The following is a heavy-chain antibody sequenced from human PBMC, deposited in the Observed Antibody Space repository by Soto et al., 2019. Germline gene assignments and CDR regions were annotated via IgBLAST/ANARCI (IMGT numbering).Heavy chain of an antibody. CDR2: TKTDGTT. Sequence: EVQLVESGGGSVQPGGSLRLSCAASGFTFSRHWIHWVRQAPGQGLVWVSRTKTDGTTSFADSVRGRFTISSDNAENTLYLQMNSLRAEDTAVYYCVRDMRPVPWYGGISSAFDMWGQGTMVTVSS. CDR3: VRDMRPVPWYGGISSAFDM. D-gene: IGHD3-10*01. J-gene: IGHJ3*02. CDR1: GFTFSRHW. V-gene: IGHV3-74*01.